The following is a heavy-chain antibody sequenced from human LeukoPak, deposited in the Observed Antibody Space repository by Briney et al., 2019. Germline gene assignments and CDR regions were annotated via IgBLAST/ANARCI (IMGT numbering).Heavy chain of an antibody. CDR3: ARDWYCSGGSCYSFDY. CDR2: ISSSSSYI. Sequence: GGSLRLSCAASGFTFSSYSMNWVRQAPGKGLEWVSSISSSSSYIYYADSVKGRFTISRDNAKNPLYLQMNSLRAEDTAVYYCARDWYCSGGSCYSFDYWGQGTLVTVSS. D-gene: IGHD2-15*01. J-gene: IGHJ4*02. V-gene: IGHV3-21*01. CDR1: GFTFSSYS.